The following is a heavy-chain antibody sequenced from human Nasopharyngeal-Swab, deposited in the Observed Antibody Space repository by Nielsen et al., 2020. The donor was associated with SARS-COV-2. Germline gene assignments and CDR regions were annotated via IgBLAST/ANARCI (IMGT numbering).Heavy chain of an antibody. Sequence: GESLKISCAASGLTFSSYEMNWVRQAPGKGLEWVSYISSSGSTIYYADSVKGRFTISRDNAKNSLYLQMNSLRAEDTAVYYCASINSSPADWYFDLWGRGTLVTVSS. J-gene: IGHJ2*01. CDR2: ISSSGSTI. V-gene: IGHV3-48*03. D-gene: IGHD2/OR15-2a*01. CDR3: ASINSSPADWYFDL. CDR1: GLTFSSYE.